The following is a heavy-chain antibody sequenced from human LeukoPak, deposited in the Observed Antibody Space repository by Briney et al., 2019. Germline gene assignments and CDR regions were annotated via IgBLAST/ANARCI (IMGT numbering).Heavy chain of an antibody. V-gene: IGHV4-31*03. D-gene: IGHD3-9*01. Sequence: PSQTLSLTCTVSGGSISSGGYYWSWIRQHPGKGLEWIGYIYYSGSTYYNPSLKSRVTISVDTSKNQFSLKLSSVTAADTAVYYCARGPYRYDILTSLFKNWFDPWGQGTLVTVSS. J-gene: IGHJ5*02. CDR2: IYYSGST. CDR3: ARGPYRYDILTSLFKNWFDP. CDR1: GGSISSGGYY.